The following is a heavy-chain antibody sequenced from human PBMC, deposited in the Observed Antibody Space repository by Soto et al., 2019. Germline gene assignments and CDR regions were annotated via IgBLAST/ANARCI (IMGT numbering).Heavy chain of an antibody. Sequence: QITLKESGPTLVRRAQTLTLTCDFSGFSLSTYHMGVAWIRQPPGKALEWLALIYWDDDKRYSPSLKDRLAISQDTSNNQVVLTITNIGPGDSATYFCAHAGDYDLLTFDHWGPGTLVTVSS. CDR1: GFSLSTYHMG. J-gene: IGHJ4*02. CDR3: AHAGDYDLLTFDH. D-gene: IGHD3-22*01. CDR2: IYWDDDK. V-gene: IGHV2-5*02.